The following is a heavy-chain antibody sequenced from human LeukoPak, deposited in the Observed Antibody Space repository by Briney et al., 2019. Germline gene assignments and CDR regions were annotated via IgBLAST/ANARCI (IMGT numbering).Heavy chain of an antibody. CDR1: GFNFNNYA. CDR2: ITYDGSNE. Sequence: PGRSLRLSCAASGFNFNNYAMHWVRQAPGKGLEWVALITYDGSNEYYADSVKGRFTISRDDSKNTLYLQMNSLRAEDTAVYYCARDPFIAVAVYYFDYWGQGSLVAVSS. CDR3: ARDPFIAVAVYYFDY. D-gene: IGHD6-19*01. V-gene: IGHV3-30*04. J-gene: IGHJ4*02.